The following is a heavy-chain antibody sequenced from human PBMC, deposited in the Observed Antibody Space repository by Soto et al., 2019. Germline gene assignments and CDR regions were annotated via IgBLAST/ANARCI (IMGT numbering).Heavy chain of an antibody. D-gene: IGHD3-3*01. V-gene: IGHV3-23*01. CDR3: AKDSATMYDFWSGYPDY. CDR2: ISGSGGST. Sequence: PGGSLRLSCAASGFTFSSYAMSWVRQAPGKGLEWVSAISGSGGSTYYADSVKGRFTISRDNSKNTLYLQMNSLRAEDTAVYYCAKDSATMYDFWSGYPDYWGQGTLVTVSS. J-gene: IGHJ4*02. CDR1: GFTFSSYA.